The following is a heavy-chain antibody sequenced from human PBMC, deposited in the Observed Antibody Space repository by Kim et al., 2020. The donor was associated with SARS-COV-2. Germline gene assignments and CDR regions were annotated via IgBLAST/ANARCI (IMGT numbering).Heavy chain of an antibody. CDR1: GGSFSGYY. V-gene: IGHV4-34*01. J-gene: IGHJ6*02. CDR2: INHSGST. D-gene: IGHD3-10*01. Sequence: SETLSLTCAVYGGSFSGYYWSWIRQPPGKGLEWIGEINHSGSTNYNPSLESRVTISVDTSKNQFSLKLSSVTAADTAVYYCARQLWFGESAYYYYYGMDVWGQGTTVTVSS. CDR3: ARQLWFGESAYYYYYGMDV.